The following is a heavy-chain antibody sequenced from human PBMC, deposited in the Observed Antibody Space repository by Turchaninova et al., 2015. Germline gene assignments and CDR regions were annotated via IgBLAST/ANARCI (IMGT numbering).Heavy chain of an antibody. CDR2: VFWDDDK. CDR1: GFSFSTSGVG. J-gene: IGHJ3*02. Sequence: QITLKESGPTLVKPTQTLTLTCTFSGFSFSTSGVGVGWIRQPPGKALEWLALVFWDDDKRYRPSLKSRLTITKDTSKNQGVLIMSNMDPVDTATYFCVHRLPRSDAFDIWGQGTMVTVSS. V-gene: IGHV2-5*02. CDR3: VHRLPRSDAFDI.